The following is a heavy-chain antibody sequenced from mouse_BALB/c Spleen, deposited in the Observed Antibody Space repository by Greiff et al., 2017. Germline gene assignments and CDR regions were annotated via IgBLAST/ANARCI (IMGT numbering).Heavy chain of an antibody. V-gene: IGHV1S81*02. J-gene: IGHJ2*01. CDR1: GYTFTSYW. D-gene: IGHD1-2*01. Sequence: QVHVKQPGAELVKPGASVKLSCKASGYTFTSYWMHWVKQRPGQGLEWIGEINPSNGRTNYNEKFKSKATLTVDKSSSTAYMQLSSLTSEDSAVYYCARSSTTAFDYWGQGTTLTVSS. CDR3: ARSSTTAFDY. CDR2: INPSNGRT.